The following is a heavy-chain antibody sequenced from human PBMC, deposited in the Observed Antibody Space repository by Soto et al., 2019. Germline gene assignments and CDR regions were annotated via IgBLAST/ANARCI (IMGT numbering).Heavy chain of an antibody. V-gene: IGHV5-10-1*01. Sequence: GESLKISCKGSGYSFTSYWISWVRQLPGKGLEWMGRIDPSDSYTNYSPSFQGRVTFSVAKSISTAYLQWGSLKASDTAMYYCARHGMATFLTSWGQGTLVTVSS. CDR1: GYSFTSYW. CDR2: IDPSDSYT. CDR3: ARHGMATFLTS. D-gene: IGHD5-12*01. J-gene: IGHJ5*02.